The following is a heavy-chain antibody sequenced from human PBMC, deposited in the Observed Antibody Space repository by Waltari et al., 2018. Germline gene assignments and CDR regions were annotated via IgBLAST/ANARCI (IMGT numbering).Heavy chain of an antibody. D-gene: IGHD6-19*01. CDR3: ARDGGRSASDWYWNFDS. Sequence: QVQLVQSGAEVKTPGASVKVSCKTSGYTFTAYYMTWVRQAPGRGFEWMGWINPNGGGTNYAQKFQGTVTMTSDTSISTVYMDLSRLTSDDTAVYYCARDGGRSASDWYWNFDSWGQGTLVTVSS. J-gene: IGHJ4*02. CDR2: INPNGGGT. CDR1: GYTFTAYY. V-gene: IGHV1-2*02.